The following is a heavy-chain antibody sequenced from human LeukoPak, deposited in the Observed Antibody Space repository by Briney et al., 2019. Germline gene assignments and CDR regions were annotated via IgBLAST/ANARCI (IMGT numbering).Heavy chain of an antibody. CDR1: GLSFSSFA. CDR2: MKGTGET. Sequence: GGSLRLSCAASGLSFSSFAMSWVRQAPARGLQWLSSMKGTGETFYADSVRGRFTLPRDDSRNTVYLQLNNLRVEDTAVHYCARASWVSSADAVWWGQGTVVTVSS. V-gene: IGHV3-23*01. D-gene: IGHD3-16*01. J-gene: IGHJ4*02. CDR3: ARASWVSSADAVW.